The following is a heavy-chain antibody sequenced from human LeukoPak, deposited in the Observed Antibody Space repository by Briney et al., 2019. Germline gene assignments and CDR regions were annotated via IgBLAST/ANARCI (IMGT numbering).Heavy chain of an antibody. CDR3: AREAFSRITIFGVAD. Sequence: ASVKVSCKASGYTFTGYYMHWVRQAPGQGLEWMGWINPNSGGTNYAQKFQGRVTMTRDTSISTAHMELSRLRSDDTAVYYCAREAFSRITIFGVADWGPGTLVTVSS. V-gene: IGHV1-2*02. D-gene: IGHD3-3*01. CDR1: GYTFTGYY. J-gene: IGHJ4*02. CDR2: INPNSGGT.